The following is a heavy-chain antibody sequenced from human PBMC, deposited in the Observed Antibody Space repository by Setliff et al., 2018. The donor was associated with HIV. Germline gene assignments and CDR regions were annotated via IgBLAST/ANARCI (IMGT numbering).Heavy chain of an antibody. J-gene: IGHJ4*02. CDR3: ARVVSGTGYYFDY. V-gene: IGHV4-61*01. CDR1: GGSVSTGNYY. Sequence: PSETLSLTCTVSGGSVSTGNYYWNWIRLPPGKGLEWIGYIFYSGSTNYDPSLKSRVTISVDTSKNQFSLRLSSETAADTAVYFCARVVSGTGYYFDYWGLGTLVTVSS. D-gene: IGHD6-19*01. CDR2: IFYSGST.